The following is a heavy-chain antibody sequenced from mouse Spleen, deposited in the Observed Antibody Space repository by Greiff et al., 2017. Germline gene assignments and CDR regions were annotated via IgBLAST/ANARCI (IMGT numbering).Heavy chain of an antibody. V-gene: IGHV1-69*01. J-gene: IGHJ2*01. CDR1: GYTFTSYW. Sequence: VKLQESGAELVMPGASVKLSCKASGYTFTSYWMHWVKQRPGQGLEWIGEIDPSDSYTNYNQKFKGKATLTVDKSSSTAYMQLSSLTSEDSAVYYCARKGVGVVADYWGQGTTLTVSS. CDR2: IDPSDSYT. CDR3: ARKGVGVVADY. D-gene: IGHD1-1*01.